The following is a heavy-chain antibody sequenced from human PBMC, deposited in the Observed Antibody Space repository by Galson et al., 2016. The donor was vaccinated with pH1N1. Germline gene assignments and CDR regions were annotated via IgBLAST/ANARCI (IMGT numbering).Heavy chain of an antibody. J-gene: IGHJ4*02. CDR3: VRDSGWFKLDS. CDR2: IKEDGTAS. CDR1: GFTFSHYW. D-gene: IGHD6-19*01. V-gene: IGHV3-7*01. Sequence: SLRLSCAASGFTFSHYWMTWVRQAPGKRLEWLALIKEDGTASDYADSVKGRFTISRDNGKSSLYLQMSSLTGDDTAVYFCVRDSGWFKLDSWGQGTLVTVSS.